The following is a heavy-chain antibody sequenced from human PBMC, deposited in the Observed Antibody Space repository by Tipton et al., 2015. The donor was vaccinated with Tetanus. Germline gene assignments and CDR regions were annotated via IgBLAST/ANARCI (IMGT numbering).Heavy chain of an antibody. J-gene: IGHJ4*02. Sequence: TLSLTCTVSGGSISSYYWSWIWQPPGKGLEWIGYIYYSGSTNYNPSLKSRVTISVDTSKNQFSLRLSSVTAADTAVYYCARDMRGEGGGWYTDYWGQGTLVTVSS. CDR3: ARDMRGEGGGWYTDY. V-gene: IGHV4-59*12. CDR2: IYYSGST. CDR1: GGSISSYY. D-gene: IGHD6-19*01.